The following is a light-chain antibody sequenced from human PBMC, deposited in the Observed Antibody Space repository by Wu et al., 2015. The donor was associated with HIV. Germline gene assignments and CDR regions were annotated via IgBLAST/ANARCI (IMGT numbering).Light chain of an antibody. CDR1: QSVRSSH. CDR2: AAS. J-gene: IGKJ2*01. CDR3: LQYGTSPST. V-gene: IGKV3-20*01. Sequence: EIVLTQSPGTLSLSPGEGATLSCRASQSVRSSHLAWYQQKPGQAPRLIIYAASTRATGIPDRFSGSGSGTDFTLTISRLEPEDFAVFYCLQYGTSPSTFGQGTMLELK.